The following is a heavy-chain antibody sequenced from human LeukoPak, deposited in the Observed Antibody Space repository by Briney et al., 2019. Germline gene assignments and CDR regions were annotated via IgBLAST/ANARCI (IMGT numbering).Heavy chain of an antibody. D-gene: IGHD6-19*01. V-gene: IGHV3-30*02. CDR3: AKVDSSGWGY. J-gene: IGHJ4*02. CDR1: GFTVSSNY. Sequence: GGSLRLSCAASGFTVSSNYMSWVRQAPGKGLEWVAFIRYDGSNKYYADSVKGRFTISRDDSKNTLYLQMNSLRTEDTAVYYCAKVDSSGWGYWGQGTLVTVSS. CDR2: IRYDGSNK.